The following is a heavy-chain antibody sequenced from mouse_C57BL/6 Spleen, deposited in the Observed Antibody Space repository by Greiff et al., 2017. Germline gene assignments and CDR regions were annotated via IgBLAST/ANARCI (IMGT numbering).Heavy chain of an antibody. J-gene: IGHJ2*01. CDR1: GYTFTSYW. D-gene: IGHD1-1*01. CDR3: ARHYYGSTLDY. V-gene: IGHV1-64*01. CDR2: IHPNSGST. Sequence: VQLQQPGAELVKPGASVKLSCKASGYTFTSYWMHWVKQRPGQGLEWIGMIHPNSGSTNYNEKFKSKATLTVDKSSSTAYMQLSSLTSEDSAVYYCARHYYGSTLDYWGQGTTLTVSS.